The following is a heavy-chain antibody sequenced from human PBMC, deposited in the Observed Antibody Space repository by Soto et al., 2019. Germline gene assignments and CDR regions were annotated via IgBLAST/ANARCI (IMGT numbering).Heavy chain of an antibody. V-gene: IGHV4-4*07. Sequence: SETLSLTCTVSGGSISSYYVSWIRQSAGKGLEWIGRIDTSGTTNYNPSLKSRVTMSVDASKNHFSLNLSSVTAADTAVYYCATYRKFFQIWGQGTKVTVSS. CDR1: GGSISSYY. CDR3: ATYRKFFQI. CDR2: IDTSGTT. J-gene: IGHJ3*02.